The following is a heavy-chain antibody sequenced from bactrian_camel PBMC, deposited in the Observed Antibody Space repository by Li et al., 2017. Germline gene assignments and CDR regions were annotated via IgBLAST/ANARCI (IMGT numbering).Heavy chain of an antibody. V-gene: IGHV3S31*01. CDR2: ITSSGGDT. CDR3: VAVVSNYALGY. CDR1: GFTFSTYA. J-gene: IGHJ4*01. D-gene: IGHD1*01. Sequence: DVQLVESGGGLVQPGGSLRLSCAASGFTFSTYAMSWVRQAPGKGLEWVSLITSSGGDTYYGDSVKGRFTITRDSAKNALHLQLNSLKTEDTAMYYCVAVVSNYALGYWGQGTQVTVS.